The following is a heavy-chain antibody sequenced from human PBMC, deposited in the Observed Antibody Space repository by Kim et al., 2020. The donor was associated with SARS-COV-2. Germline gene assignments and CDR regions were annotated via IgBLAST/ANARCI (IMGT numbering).Heavy chain of an antibody. CDR3: ARDIMLLGIMRRDDAFDI. D-gene: IGHD3-16*01. CDR2: INPKSGAT. J-gene: IGHJ3*02. CDR1: GYTFTAYY. V-gene: IGHV1-2*02. Sequence: ASVKVSCKASGYTFTAYYIHWVRQAPGQGLEWMGWINPKSGATNFVQKYQGRVTMTRDTSISTAYMELSRLTFDDTAVYFCARDIMLLGIMRRDDAFDIWGQGTMVTVSS.